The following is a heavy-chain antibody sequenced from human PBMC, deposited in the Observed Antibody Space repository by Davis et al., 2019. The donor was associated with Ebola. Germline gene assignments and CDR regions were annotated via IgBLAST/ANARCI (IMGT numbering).Heavy chain of an antibody. CDR2: INSDGSST. Sequence: GESLKISCAASGFTFSSYWMHWVRQAPGKGLVWVSRINSDGSSTSYADSVKGRFTISRDNAKNTLYLQMNSLKTEDTAVYYCTTEWELAFDIWGQGTMVTVSS. CDR3: TTEWELAFDI. D-gene: IGHD1-26*01. CDR1: GFTFSSYW. V-gene: IGHV3-74*01. J-gene: IGHJ3*02.